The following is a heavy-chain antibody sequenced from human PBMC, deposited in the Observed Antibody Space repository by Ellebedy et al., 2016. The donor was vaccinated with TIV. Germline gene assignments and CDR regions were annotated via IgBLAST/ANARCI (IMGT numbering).Heavy chain of an antibody. D-gene: IGHD3-3*01. CDR2: INPDNGHI. CDR3: ARDIKYEIDH. V-gene: IGHV1-18*01. J-gene: IGHJ4*02. Sequence: ASVKVSCXTSGYTFTDHGVSWVRQAPGQGLEWLGWINPDNGHINYAQSVRGRVTITADTSTSTGYMEMRTLNSDDTAVYYCARDIKYEIDHWGQGTLVTVSS. CDR1: GYTFTDHG.